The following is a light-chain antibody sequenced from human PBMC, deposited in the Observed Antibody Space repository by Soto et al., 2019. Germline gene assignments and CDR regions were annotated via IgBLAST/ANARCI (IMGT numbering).Light chain of an antibody. CDR1: QSVSSTY. CDR2: GTS. CDR3: QQSDT. Sequence: ENVLAQAPSPPSLSPGERAPPSCRASQSVSSTYLAWYQQNPGQAPRLLIYGTSSRATGIPDMFSGSGSGTDFTLTLRRLEPEDVAVYYCQQSDTFGQGTRLEIK. J-gene: IGKJ5*01. V-gene: IGKV3-20*01.